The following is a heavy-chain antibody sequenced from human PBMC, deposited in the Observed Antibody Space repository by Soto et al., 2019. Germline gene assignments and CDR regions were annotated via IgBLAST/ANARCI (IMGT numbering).Heavy chain of an antibody. CDR1: GGTFSSYA. CDR2: IIPIFGTA. J-gene: IGHJ4*02. CDR3: ARDYGSGSYSYFDY. Sequence: SVKVSCKASGGTFSSYAISWVRQAPGQGLEWMGGIIPIFGTANYAQKFQGRVTITADESTSTAYMELSSLRSEDTAVYYCARDYGSGSYSYFDYWGQGTLVTVSS. D-gene: IGHD3-10*01. V-gene: IGHV1-69*13.